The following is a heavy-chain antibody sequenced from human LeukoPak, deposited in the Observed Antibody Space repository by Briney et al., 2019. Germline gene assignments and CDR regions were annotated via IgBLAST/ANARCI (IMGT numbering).Heavy chain of an antibody. CDR1: GYIITSYW. J-gene: IGHJ4*02. CDR2: IYPGDSDT. Sequence: AESLKISCKGSGYIITSYWYGWRRQLPGKGLVWMGIIYPGDSDTRYGPSFQGQVTISADKSISTAYLQWSSLKASDTAMYYCARTGGVGGTFDYWGQGTLVTVSS. V-gene: IGHV5-51*01. D-gene: IGHD1-26*01. CDR3: ARTGGVGGTFDY.